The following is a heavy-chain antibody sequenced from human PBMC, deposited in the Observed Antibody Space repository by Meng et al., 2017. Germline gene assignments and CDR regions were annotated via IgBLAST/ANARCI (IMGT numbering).Heavy chain of an antibody. J-gene: IGHJ4*02. CDR2: IVYSGST. D-gene: IGHD4-17*01. CDR1: GRSVGSGNYV. V-gene: IGHV4-61*01. CDR3: ARDVGGDYETLFDY. Sequence: QVRLRVSRPGLGRPSGTLSLTCTVSGRSVGSGNYVWSWIRQPPGKGLEWIGYIVYSGSTTYNPSLKTRVTISVDTSKNQFSLKLTSVTAADTAVYFCARDVGGDYETLFDYWGQGTLVTVSS.